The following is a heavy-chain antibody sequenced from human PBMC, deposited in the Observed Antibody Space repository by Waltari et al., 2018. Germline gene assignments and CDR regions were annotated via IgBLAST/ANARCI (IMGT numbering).Heavy chain of an antibody. CDR2: IYHSGST. CDR1: GYSISSGYY. CDR3: ASGGGGAWYDAFDI. Sequence: QVQLQESGPGLVKPSETLSLTCTVSGYSISSGYYWGWIRQPPGKGLEWIGSIYHSGSTYYNPSLKSRVTISVDTSKNQFSLKLSSVTAADTAVYYCASGGGGAWYDAFDIWGQGTMVTVSS. J-gene: IGHJ3*02. D-gene: IGHD6-13*01. V-gene: IGHV4-38-2*02.